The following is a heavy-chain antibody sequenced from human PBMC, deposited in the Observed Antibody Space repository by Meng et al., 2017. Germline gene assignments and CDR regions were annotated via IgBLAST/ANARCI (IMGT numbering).Heavy chain of an antibody. V-gene: IGHV1-2*02. CDR3: ARDFVSGSGWYGGHVDY. CDR2: INPNSGGT. J-gene: IGHJ4*02. Sequence: QVELVQFGAEVKKPGASVKVSCNASGYTFTGYYMFWVRQAPGQGLEWMGWINPNSGGTNYAQKFQGRVTMTRDTSISTAYMELSRLRSDDTAVYYCARDFVSGSGWYGGHVDYWGQGTLVTVSS. D-gene: IGHD6-19*01. CDR1: GYTFTGYY.